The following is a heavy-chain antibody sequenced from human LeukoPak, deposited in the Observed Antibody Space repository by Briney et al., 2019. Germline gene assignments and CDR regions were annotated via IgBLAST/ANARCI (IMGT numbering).Heavy chain of an antibody. CDR3: ARDHRNLSPWDSSLLAPGEDV. V-gene: IGHV1-2*02. D-gene: IGHD1-14*01. Sequence: ASVKVSCKASGYTFTGYYMHWVRQAPGQGLEWMGWINPNSGGTNYAQKFQGRVTMTRDTSISTAYMELSRLRSDDTAVYYCARDHRNLSPWDSSLLAPGEDVWGKGTTVTVSS. CDR2: INPNSGGT. J-gene: IGHJ6*04. CDR1: GYTFTGYY.